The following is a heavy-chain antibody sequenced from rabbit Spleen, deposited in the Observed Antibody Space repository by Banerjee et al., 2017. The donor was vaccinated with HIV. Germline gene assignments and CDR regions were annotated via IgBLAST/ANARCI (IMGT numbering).Heavy chain of an antibody. CDR1: GIDFSSYG. CDR2: IDLVFGRT. V-gene: IGHV1S47*01. J-gene: IGHJ4*01. CDR3: VRDQAGDADYGPYYLNL. Sequence: QEQLVESGGGLVTLGGSLKLSCESSGIDFSSYGVSWVRQAPGKGLEWIGYIDLVFGRTYYANWVNGRFTISSHNAQNTLYLQLSSLTAADTATYFCVRDQAGDADYGPYYLNLWGPGTLVTVS. D-gene: IGHD2-1*01.